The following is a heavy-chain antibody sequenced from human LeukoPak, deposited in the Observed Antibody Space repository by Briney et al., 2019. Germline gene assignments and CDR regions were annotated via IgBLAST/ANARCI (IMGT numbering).Heavy chain of an antibody. CDR2: ISSSSSYI. V-gene: IGHV3-21*01. J-gene: IGHJ3*02. CDR1: GFTFSSYS. D-gene: IGHD1-26*01. CDR3: ARVKGSLGSNAFDI. Sequence: GGSLRLSCAASGFTFSSYSMNWVRQAPGKGLEWVSSISSSSSYIYYADSVKGRFTIPRDNAKNSLYLQMNSLRAEDTAVYYCARVKGSLGSNAFDIWGQGTMVTVSS.